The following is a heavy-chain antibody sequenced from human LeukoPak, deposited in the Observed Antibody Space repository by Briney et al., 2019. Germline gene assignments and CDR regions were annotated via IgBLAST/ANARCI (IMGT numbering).Heavy chain of an antibody. CDR3: VRDGYYGSGSPGWFGP. V-gene: IGHV4-38-2*02. Sequence: SETLSLTCTVSGYSINSAFYWGWIRVPPGKGLEWIGSVFHRGTIYYNSSLKSRVNISIDTSKNQFSLKLNSLTAEDTAMYYCVRDGYYGSGSPGWFGPWGPGTLVIVSA. D-gene: IGHD3-10*01. CDR2: VFHRGTI. CDR1: GYSINSAFY. J-gene: IGHJ5*02.